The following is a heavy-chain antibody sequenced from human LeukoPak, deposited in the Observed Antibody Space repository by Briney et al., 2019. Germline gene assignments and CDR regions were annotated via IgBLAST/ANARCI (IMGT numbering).Heavy chain of an antibody. Sequence: SETLSLTCTVSGGSISSGSYYWSWIRQPAGKGLEWIGRIYTSGSTNHNPSLKGRVTISVDTSKNQFSLKLSSVTAADTAVYYCARDGRGVVVIWGQGTLVTVSS. CDR1: GGSISSGSYY. CDR2: IYTSGST. J-gene: IGHJ4*02. V-gene: IGHV4-61*02. D-gene: IGHD3-22*01. CDR3: ARDGRGVVVI.